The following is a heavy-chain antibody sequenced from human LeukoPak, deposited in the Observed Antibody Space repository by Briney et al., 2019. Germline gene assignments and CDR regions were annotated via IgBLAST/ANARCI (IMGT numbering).Heavy chain of an antibody. CDR1: GYTFTSYA. J-gene: IGHJ4*02. D-gene: IGHD6-19*01. V-gene: IGHV7-4-1*02. CDR2: INTNTGNP. Sequence: ASVKVSCKASGYTFTSYAMNWVRQAPGQGLEWMGWINTNTGNPTYAQGFSGRFVFSLDTSVSTAYLQISSLKAEDTAVYYCAREGIAVAGTVEMGLWGQGTLVTVSS. CDR3: AREGIAVAGTVEMGL.